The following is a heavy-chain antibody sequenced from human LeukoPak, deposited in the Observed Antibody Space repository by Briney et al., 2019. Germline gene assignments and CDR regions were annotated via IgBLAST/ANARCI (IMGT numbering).Heavy chain of an antibody. D-gene: IGHD1-14*01. J-gene: IGHJ6*03. CDR1: GFTFSSYH. Sequence: GGSLRLSCEVSGFTFSSYHMNWVRQAPGKGLVWVSRINTDGSSTTYADSVKGRFTISRDNAKNTLYLQMNSLRAEDTAVYYCARAQYAQPPYYYYYMDVWGKGTTVTISS. V-gene: IGHV3-74*01. CDR3: ARAQYAQPPYYYYYMDV. CDR2: INTDGSST.